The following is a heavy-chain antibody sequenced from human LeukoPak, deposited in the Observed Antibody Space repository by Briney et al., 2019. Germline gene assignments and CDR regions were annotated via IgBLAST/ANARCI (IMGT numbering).Heavy chain of an antibody. CDR3: ASLFGELLYHDY. CDR2: ISYNGSNK. J-gene: IGHJ4*02. V-gene: IGHV3-30*04. Sequence: PGGSLRLSCAASGFTFSSYAMHWVRQAPGKGLEWVAVISYNGSNKNYADSVKGRFTISRDNSKNSLYLQMNSLRAEDTAVYYCASLFGELLYHDYWGQGTLVTVSS. CDR1: GFTFSSYA. D-gene: IGHD3-10*02.